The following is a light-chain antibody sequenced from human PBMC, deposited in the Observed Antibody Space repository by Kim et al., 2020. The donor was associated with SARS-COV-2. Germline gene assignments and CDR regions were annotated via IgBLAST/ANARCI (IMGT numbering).Light chain of an antibody. CDR1: RSSIGSDY. Sequence: GQRVTISCSGSRSSIGSDYIYWFQQLPGTAPTLLIYRINQRPSGVPDRFSGSKSGTSASLAISGLRSEDEADYYCAAWDDSLSAYVFGTGTKVTVL. V-gene: IGLV1-47*01. CDR2: RIN. CDR3: AAWDDSLSAYV. J-gene: IGLJ1*01.